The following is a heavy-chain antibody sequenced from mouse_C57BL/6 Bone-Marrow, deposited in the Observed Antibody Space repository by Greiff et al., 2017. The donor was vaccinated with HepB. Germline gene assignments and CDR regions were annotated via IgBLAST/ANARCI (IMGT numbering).Heavy chain of an antibody. CDR3: ARSDYGSSYNY. V-gene: IGHV1-42*01. CDR2: INPSTGGT. D-gene: IGHD1-1*01. Sequence: EVKLVESGPELVKPGASVKISCKASGYSFTGYYMNWVKQSPEKSLEWIGEINPSTGGTTYNQKFKAKATLTVDKSSSTAYMQLKSLTSEDSAVYYCARSDYGSSYNYWGQGTTLTVSS. CDR1: GYSFTGYY. J-gene: IGHJ2*01.